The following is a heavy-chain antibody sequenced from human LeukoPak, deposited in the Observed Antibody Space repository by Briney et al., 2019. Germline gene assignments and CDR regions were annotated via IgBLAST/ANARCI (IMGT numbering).Heavy chain of an antibody. CDR2: IYYSGST. J-gene: IGHJ4*02. D-gene: IGHD6-19*01. CDR3: ARYGGDSSGWYRNRYYFDY. CDR1: GGSISSSSYY. V-gene: IGHV4-39*01. Sequence: SETLSLTCTVSGGSISSSSYYWGWVRQPPGTGLEWIGSIYYSGSTYYNPSLKSRVTISVDTSKNQFSLKLSSVTAADTAVYYCARYGGDSSGWYRNRYYFDYWGQGTLVTVSS.